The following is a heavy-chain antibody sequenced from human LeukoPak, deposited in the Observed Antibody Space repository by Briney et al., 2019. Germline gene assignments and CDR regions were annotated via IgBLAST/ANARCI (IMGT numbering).Heavy chain of an antibody. CDR1: GGSISSSSYY. CDR2: IYYSGST. CDR3: AKSPNGWLHRYYYYMDV. D-gene: IGHD5-24*01. Sequence: TSETLSLTCTVSGGSISSSSYYWGWIRQPPGKGLEWIGSIYYSGSTYYNPSLKSRVTISVDTSKNQFSLKLSSVTAADTAVYYCAKSPNGWLHRYYYYMDVWGKGTTVTVSS. J-gene: IGHJ6*03. V-gene: IGHV4-39*07.